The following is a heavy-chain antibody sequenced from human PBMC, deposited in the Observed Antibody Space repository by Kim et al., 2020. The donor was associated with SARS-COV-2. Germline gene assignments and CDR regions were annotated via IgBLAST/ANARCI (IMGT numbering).Heavy chain of an antibody. J-gene: IGHJ5*02. Sequence: SETLSLTCAVYGGSFSGYYWSWIRHPPGKGLEWIGEINHSGSTNYNPSLKSRVTISVDTSKNQFSLKLSSVTAADTAVYYCARGGGYYYDSSGWYNWFDP. V-gene: IGHV4-34*01. CDR3: ARGGGYYYDSSGWYNWFDP. CDR1: GGSFSGYY. CDR2: INHSGST. D-gene: IGHD3-22*01.